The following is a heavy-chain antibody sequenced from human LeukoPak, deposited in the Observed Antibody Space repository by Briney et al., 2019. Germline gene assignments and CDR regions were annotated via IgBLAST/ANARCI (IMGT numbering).Heavy chain of an antibody. J-gene: IGHJ5*02. CDR1: GYTFTSYY. Sequence: ASVKVSCKGSGYTFTSYYLNWVRQPPGQGLEWMGIINPSGGSTSYAQKFQGRVTMTRDTSTSTVYMELSGLRSEDTAVYYCARDPGDDGGHPSWCDPWGQGTLVTVSS. CDR3: ARDPGDDGGHPSWCDP. D-gene: IGHD4-23*01. V-gene: IGHV1-46*01. CDR2: INPSGGST.